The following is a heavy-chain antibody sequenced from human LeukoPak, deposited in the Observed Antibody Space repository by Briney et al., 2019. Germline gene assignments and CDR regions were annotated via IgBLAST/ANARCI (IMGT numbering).Heavy chain of an antibody. CDR3: ARREQLEPGFDY. CDR2: IDPSDSYT. Sequence: GESLKISCKGSGYSFTSYWISWVRQMLGKGLEWMGRIDPSDSYTNYSPSFQGHVTISADKSISTAYLQWSSLKASDTAMYYCARREQLEPGFDYWGQGTLVTVSS. CDR1: GYSFTSYW. V-gene: IGHV5-10-1*01. J-gene: IGHJ4*02. D-gene: IGHD6-13*01.